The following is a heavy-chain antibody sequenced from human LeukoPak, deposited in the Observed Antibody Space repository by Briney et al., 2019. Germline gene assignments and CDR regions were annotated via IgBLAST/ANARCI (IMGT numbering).Heavy chain of an antibody. CDR3: ARVRPPDDRWTFDY. CDR1: GGSISSGGYY. V-gene: IGHV4-30-2*01. D-gene: IGHD1-1*01. CDR2: IYHSGST. Sequence: PSQTLSLTCTVSGGSISSGGYYWSWIRQPPGKGLEWIGYIYHSGSTYYNPSLKSRVTISVDRSKNQFSLKLSSVTAADTAVYYCARVRPPDDRWTFDYWGQGTLVTVSS. J-gene: IGHJ4*02.